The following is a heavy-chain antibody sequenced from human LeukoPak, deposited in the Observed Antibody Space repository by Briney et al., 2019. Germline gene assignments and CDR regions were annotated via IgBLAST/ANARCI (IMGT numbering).Heavy chain of an antibody. D-gene: IGHD6-13*01. J-gene: IGHJ4*02. CDR3: ARRMVGGIAAAGTIDY. CDR2: IYYSGST. CDR1: GGSISSSSYY. V-gene: IGHV4-39*01. Sequence: PSETLSLTCTVSGGSISSSSYYWGWIRQPPGKGLEWIGSIYYSGSTYYNPPLKSRVTISVDTSKNQFSLKLSSVTAADTAVYYCARRMVGGIAAAGTIDYWGQGTLVTVSS.